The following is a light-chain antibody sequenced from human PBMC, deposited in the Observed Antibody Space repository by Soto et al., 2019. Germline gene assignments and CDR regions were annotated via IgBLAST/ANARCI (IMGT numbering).Light chain of an antibody. V-gene: IGKV1-27*01. CDR2: AAS. CDR3: QKYNGAPFT. J-gene: IGKJ3*01. Sequence: DIQMTQSPSSLSASVGDRVTITCRASQDISHYLAWYQQKPGEVPQLLIFAASTLKSGVPSRFSGSGSGTDFTLTISSLQPGDVATYYCQKYNGAPFTFGPGTTVDI. CDR1: QDISHY.